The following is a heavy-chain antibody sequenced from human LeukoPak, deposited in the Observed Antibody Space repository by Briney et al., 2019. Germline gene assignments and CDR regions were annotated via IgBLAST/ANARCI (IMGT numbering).Heavy chain of an antibody. Sequence: ASVKVSCKASGYTFTSYDINWVRQATGQGLEWMGWMNPNSGNTGYAQKFQGRVTMTRNTSISTAYMELSSLRSEDTAVYYCASGYYYDFWSGYYPSYYYYGMDVWGQGTTVTVSS. D-gene: IGHD3-3*01. CDR3: ASGYYYDFWSGYYPSYYYYGMDV. CDR2: MNPNSGNT. CDR1: GYTFTSYD. J-gene: IGHJ6*02. V-gene: IGHV1-8*01.